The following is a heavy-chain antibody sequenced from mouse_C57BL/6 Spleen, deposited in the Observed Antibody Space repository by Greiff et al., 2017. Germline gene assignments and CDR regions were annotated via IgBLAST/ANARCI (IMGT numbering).Heavy chain of an antibody. J-gene: IGHJ4*01. Sequence: QVQLKQPGAELVKPGASVKMSCKASGYTFTSYWITWVKQRPGQGLEWIGDIYPGSGSTNYNEKFKSKATLTVDTSSSTAYMQLSSLTSEDSAVYYCAAYYYGSSVYAMDYWGQGTSVTVSS. CDR3: AAYYYGSSVYAMDY. V-gene: IGHV1-55*01. CDR1: GYTFTSYW. D-gene: IGHD1-1*01. CDR2: IYPGSGST.